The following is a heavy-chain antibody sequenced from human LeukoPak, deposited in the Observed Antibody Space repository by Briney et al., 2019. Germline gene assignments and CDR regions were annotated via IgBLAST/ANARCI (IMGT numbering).Heavy chain of an antibody. D-gene: IGHD3-9*01. J-gene: IGHJ4*02. CDR2: ISGRGGDT. CDR1: GFTFGSYA. CDR3: AKEARDILTHYYWGSQFDY. Sequence: GGSLRLSCVGSGFTFGSYAMNWVRQAPGKGLEWVAAISGRGGDTFYADSVKGRFTFSRDNSKNTMFLQMNSLRAEDTALYYCAKEARDILTHYYWGSQFDYWGQGTLVIVSS. V-gene: IGHV3-23*01.